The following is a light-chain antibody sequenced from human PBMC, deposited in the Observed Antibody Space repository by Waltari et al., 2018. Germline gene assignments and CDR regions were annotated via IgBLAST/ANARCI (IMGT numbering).Light chain of an antibody. J-gene: IGLJ2*01. Sequence: QSALTQPASVSGSPGQSITISCTGTSNDVGASNFVSWYQQHPGRAPPLMIYDVPERPSGISYRFSGSKSANTASLTISGLLPEDEAIYYCSSFTDTHTLLFGGGTTVTVL. CDR1: SNDVGASNF. CDR3: SSFTDTHTLL. CDR2: DVP. V-gene: IGLV2-14*03.